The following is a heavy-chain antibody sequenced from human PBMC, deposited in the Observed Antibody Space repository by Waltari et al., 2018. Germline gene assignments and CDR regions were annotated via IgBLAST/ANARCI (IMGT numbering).Heavy chain of an antibody. V-gene: IGHV1-69*01. CDR3: GASGYSSSQNWIDP. CDR2: ISPIFGST. CDR1: GGTFSNSA. J-gene: IGHJ5*02. Sequence: QVQLVQSGAEVKKPGSSAKVSCKASGGTFSNSAINWVRQAPGHGLEWMGGISPIFGSTTYAQKFQGRVTITADESTSTVYMELSSLRSDDTAVFYCGASGYSSSQNWIDPWGQGTLVTVSS. D-gene: IGHD2-2*01.